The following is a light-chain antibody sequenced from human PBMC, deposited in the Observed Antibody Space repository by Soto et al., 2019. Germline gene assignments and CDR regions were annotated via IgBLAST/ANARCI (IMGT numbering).Light chain of an antibody. CDR3: QQSYSTPRT. Sequence: DIVMTQSPDSLAVSLGERATINCKSSQSVLYSSNNKNYLAWYQQKPGQPPKLLIYWASTRESGVPDRFSGIVSGTDFTLTISSLQAEDVAVYYCQQSYSTPRTFGQGTKVEIK. V-gene: IGKV4-1*01. J-gene: IGKJ1*01. CDR1: QSVLYSSNNKNY. CDR2: WAS.